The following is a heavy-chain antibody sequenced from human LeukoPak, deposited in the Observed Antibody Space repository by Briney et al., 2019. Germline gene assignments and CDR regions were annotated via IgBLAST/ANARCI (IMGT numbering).Heavy chain of an antibody. J-gene: IGHJ3*02. CDR2: IYYSGST. V-gene: IGHV4-59*08. CDR1: GGSISSYY. CDR3: ASHPGHSGYDNDAFDI. Sequence: SETLSLTCTVSGGSISSYYWSWIRQPPGKGLEWIGYIYYSGSTNYNPSLKSRVTISVDTSKNQFSLKLSSVTAADTAVYYCASHPGHSGYDNDAFDIWGQGTMVTVSS. D-gene: IGHD5-12*01.